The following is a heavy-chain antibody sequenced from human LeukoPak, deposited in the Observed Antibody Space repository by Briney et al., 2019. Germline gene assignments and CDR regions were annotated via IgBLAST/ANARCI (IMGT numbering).Heavy chain of an antibody. V-gene: IGHV3-33*01. D-gene: IGHD2-8*01. CDR3: ARRSKVMGYFDY. Sequence: GGSLRLSCAASGFTFSSYGMHWVRQAPGKGLEWVAVIWYDGSNKYYADSVKGRFTISRDNSKNTLYLQMNSLRAEDTALYYCARRSKVMGYFDYWGQGTLVTVSS. CDR2: IWYDGSNK. CDR1: GFTFSSYG. J-gene: IGHJ4*02.